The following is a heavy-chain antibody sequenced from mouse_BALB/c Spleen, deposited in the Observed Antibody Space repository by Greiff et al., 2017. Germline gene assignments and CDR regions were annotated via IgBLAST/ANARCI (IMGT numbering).Heavy chain of an antibody. V-gene: IGHV14-3*02. J-gene: IGHJ4*01. CDR1: GFNIKDTY. D-gene: IGHD1-1*01. Sequence: EVQLQQSGAELVKPGASVKLSCTASGFNIKDTYMHWVKQRPEQGLEWIGRIDPANGNTKYDPKFQGKATITADTSSNTAYLQLSSLTSEDTAVYYCAREGSRGDYAMDYWVKEPQSPSPQ. CDR3: AREGSRGDYAMDY. CDR2: IDPANGNT.